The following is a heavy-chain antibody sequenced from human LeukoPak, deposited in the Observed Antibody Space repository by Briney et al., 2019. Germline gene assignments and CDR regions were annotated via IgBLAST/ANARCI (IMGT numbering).Heavy chain of an antibody. CDR2: ISYNGNNK. CDR3: ARDPLDIPRWANAFDI. D-gene: IGHD5-12*01. J-gene: IGHJ3*02. Sequence: PGGSLRLSCVISGYTFTHYGFHWVRQAPGKALEWVAYISYNGNNKYEDSVKGRFTISRDNSKNTLHLQMNGLRAEDTAVYYCARDPLDIPRWANAFDIWGQGTTVIVSS. CDR1: GYTFTHYG. V-gene: IGHV3-30*03.